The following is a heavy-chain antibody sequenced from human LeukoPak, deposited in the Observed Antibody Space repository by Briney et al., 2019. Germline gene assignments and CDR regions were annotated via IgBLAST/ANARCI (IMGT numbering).Heavy chain of an antibody. CDR3: ARGQTTMTN. J-gene: IGHJ4*02. CDR2: IKQDGSEK. V-gene: IGHV3-7*03. D-gene: IGHD4-17*01. Sequence: GGSLRLSCAASGFPFSSYWMSWFRQAQGKGLEWVANIKQDGSEKSYVDSVKGRFTISRDNTKNSLYLQMNSLRAEDTAVYYCARGQTTMTNWGQGTLVTVSS. CDR1: GFPFSSYW.